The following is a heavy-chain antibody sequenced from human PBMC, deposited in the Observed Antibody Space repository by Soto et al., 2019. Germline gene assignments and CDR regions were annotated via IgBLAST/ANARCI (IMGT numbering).Heavy chain of an antibody. CDR1: GYTFTSYG. Sequence: GASVTGSCKASGYTFTSYGISSVREASGQGHEWMGWISAYNGKTNYAQKLQGRVTMTTDTSTSTAYMELRSLRSDDTALYCFPLSVRYFSLFSFYLDFRGQRTLDTVSS. D-gene: IGHD3-9*01. V-gene: IGHV1-18*01. CDR3: PLSVRYFSLFSFYLDF. J-gene: IGHJ4*02. CDR2: ISAYNGKT.